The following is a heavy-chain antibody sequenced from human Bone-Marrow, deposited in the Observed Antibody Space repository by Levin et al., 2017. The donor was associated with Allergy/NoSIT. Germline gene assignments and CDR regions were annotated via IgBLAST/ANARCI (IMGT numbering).Heavy chain of an antibody. CDR2: ITWDGGIT. CDR3: VKDIQGGWLQFSHYYGMDV. D-gene: IGHD5-24*01. CDR1: GFIFHDYT. J-gene: IGHJ6*02. Sequence: RTGGSLRLSCAASGFIFHDYTMHWVRHAPGKGLEWVGLITWDGGITYHADSVKGRFTISRDNSKNSLSLQMNSLGTEDSALYYCVKDIQGGWLQFSHYYGMDVWGQGTTVTVSS. V-gene: IGHV3-43*01.